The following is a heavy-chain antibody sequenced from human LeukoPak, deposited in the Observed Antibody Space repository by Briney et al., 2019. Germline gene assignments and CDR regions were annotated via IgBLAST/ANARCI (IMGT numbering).Heavy chain of an antibody. J-gene: IGHJ6*03. CDR1: GFTFISYW. D-gene: IGHD6-6*01. CDR3: ARADSSIAARLSRSSIFNYYYYMDV. Sequence: GGSLRLSCAASGFTFISYWMSWVRQAPGKGLEWVANIKQDGSEKYYVDSVKGRFTISRDNAKNTLYLQVNSLRAEDTAVYYCARADSSIAARLSRSSIFNYYYYMDVWAKGPRSPSP. CDR2: IKQDGSEK. V-gene: IGHV3-7*01.